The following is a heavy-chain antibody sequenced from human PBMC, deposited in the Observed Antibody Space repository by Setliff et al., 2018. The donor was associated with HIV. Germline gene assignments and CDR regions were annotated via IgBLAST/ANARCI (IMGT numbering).Heavy chain of an antibody. D-gene: IGHD3-3*01. J-gene: IGHJ3*02. CDR1: GYTFSSYG. Sequence: GASVKVSCKASGYTFSSYGISWVRQAPGQGVEWMGWISAYNGNTNYAQKLQGRVTMTTDTSTSTAYMELRSLRPDDTAVYYCARGYYNFWSGYYDSRFPNPIDAFDIWGQGTMVTVSS. CDR3: ARGYYNFWSGYYDSRFPNPIDAFDI. CDR2: ISAYNGNT. V-gene: IGHV1-18*01.